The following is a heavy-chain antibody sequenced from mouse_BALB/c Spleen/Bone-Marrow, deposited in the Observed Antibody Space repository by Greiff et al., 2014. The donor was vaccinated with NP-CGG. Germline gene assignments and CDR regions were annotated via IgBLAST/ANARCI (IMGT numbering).Heavy chain of an antibody. CDR2: ISSGGGNT. J-gene: IGHJ3*01. D-gene: IGHD2-2*01. CDR1: GFAFSTYD. V-gene: IGHV5-12-1*01. Sequence: EVKVEESGGGLVKPGGSLKLSCAASGFAFSTYDMSWVRQTPEKRLEWVAYISSGGGNTYYPDTVKGRFTISRDNAKNTLSLQMSSLKSEDTAISFCGRHSRGYDGFANWGQGTLVTVSA. CDR3: GRHSRGYDGFAN.